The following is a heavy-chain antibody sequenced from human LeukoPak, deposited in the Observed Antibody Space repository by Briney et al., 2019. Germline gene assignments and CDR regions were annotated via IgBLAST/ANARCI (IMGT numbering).Heavy chain of an antibody. V-gene: IGHV3-11*04. Sequence: GGSLRLSCAASGFTFSDYYMSWVRQAPGKGLEWVSYISSSGSTIYYADSVKGRFTISRDNAKNSLYLQMNSLRAEDTAVYYCEREYSSSSGNWFDPWGQGTLVTVSS. J-gene: IGHJ5*02. D-gene: IGHD6-6*01. CDR2: ISSSGSTI. CDR1: GFTFSDYY. CDR3: EREYSSSSGNWFDP.